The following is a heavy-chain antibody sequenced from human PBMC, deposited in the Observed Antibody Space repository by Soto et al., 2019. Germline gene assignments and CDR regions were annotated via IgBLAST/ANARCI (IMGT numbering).Heavy chain of an antibody. CDR2: IYYSGST. D-gene: IGHD4-17*01. V-gene: IGHV4-59*01. CDR1: GGSISSYY. CDR3: ARDYGDYRVTRGDAFDI. Sequence: QVQLQESGPGLVKPSETLSLTCTVSGGSISSYYWSWIRQPPGKGLEWIGYIYYSGSTNYNPSLKSRVTISVDTSKNQFSLKLSSVTAADTAVYYCARDYGDYRVTRGDAFDIWGQGTMVTVSS. J-gene: IGHJ3*02.